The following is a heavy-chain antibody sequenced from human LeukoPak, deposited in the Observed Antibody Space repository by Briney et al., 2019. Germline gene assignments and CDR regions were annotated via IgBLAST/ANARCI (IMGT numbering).Heavy chain of an antibody. Sequence: GASVKVSCKPSGYTFSGFYIHWVRQAPGQGLEWMGWISPNSGGTDYAQRFQGRVTMTRDTSISTAYMELSSLRSDDTAVYYCAIQPWGSGNNWYFDLWGRGTPVTVSS. CDR1: GYTFSGFY. CDR3: AIQPWGSGNNWYFDL. CDR2: ISPNSGGT. J-gene: IGHJ2*01. V-gene: IGHV1-2*02. D-gene: IGHD7-27*01.